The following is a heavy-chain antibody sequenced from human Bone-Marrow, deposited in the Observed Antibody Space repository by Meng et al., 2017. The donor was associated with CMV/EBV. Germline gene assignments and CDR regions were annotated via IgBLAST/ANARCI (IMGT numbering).Heavy chain of an antibody. J-gene: IGHJ6*01. CDR2: IGTAGDT. V-gene: IGHV3-13*01. CDR1: GFTFSSYD. Sequence: GGSLRLSCAASGFTFSSYDMHWVRQATGKGLEWVSAIGTAGDTYYPGSVKGRFTISRENAKNSLYLQMNSLRAGDTAVYYCARSLSGRGDYYYGMDVWGQGNTVNVDS. CDR3: ARSLSGRGDYYYGMDV.